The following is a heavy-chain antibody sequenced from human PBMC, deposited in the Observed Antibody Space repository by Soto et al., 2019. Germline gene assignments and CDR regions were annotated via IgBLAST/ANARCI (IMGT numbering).Heavy chain of an antibody. J-gene: IGHJ6*02. V-gene: IGHV3-7*01. Sequence: EVQLVESGGGLVQPGGSLRLSCAASGFTFSSYWMRWFRQAPGKGLEWVSNIKQDGSEKYYVDSVKGRFTISRDNAKNSLYLQMNSLRAEDTAVYYCARDRDWNYDYYYGMDVWGQGTTVTVSS. D-gene: IGHD1-1*01. CDR3: ARDRDWNYDYYYGMDV. CDR2: IKQDGSEK. CDR1: GFTFSSYW.